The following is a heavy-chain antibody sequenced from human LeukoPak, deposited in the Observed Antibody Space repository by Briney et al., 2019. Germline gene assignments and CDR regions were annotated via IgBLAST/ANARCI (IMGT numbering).Heavy chain of an antibody. CDR1: GLTFSSYA. D-gene: IGHD3-22*01. Sequence: GSLRLSCAAFGLTFSSYALHWVRQAPGKGLEWVAVISYDGSNKYYADSVKGRFTISRDNSKNTLYLQMNSLRAEDTAVYYCARTYYYDSSGPLLTGYYFDYWGQGTLVTVSS. V-gene: IGHV3-30-3*01. CDR2: ISYDGSNK. J-gene: IGHJ4*02. CDR3: ARTYYYDSSGPLLTGYYFDY.